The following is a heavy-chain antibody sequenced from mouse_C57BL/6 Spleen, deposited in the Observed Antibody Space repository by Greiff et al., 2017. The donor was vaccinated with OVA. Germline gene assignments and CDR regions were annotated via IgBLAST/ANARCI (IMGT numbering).Heavy chain of an antibody. CDR1: GYTFTSYW. V-gene: IGHV1-69*01. CDR2: IDPSDSYT. Sequence: QVQLKQPGAELVMPGASVKLSCKASGYTFTSYWMHWVKQRPGQGLEWIGEIDPSDSYTNYNQKFKGKSTLTVDKSSSTAYMQLSSLTSEDSAVYYCARSGSSGSYWGQGTSVTVSS. D-gene: IGHD3-2*02. CDR3: ARSGSSGSY. J-gene: IGHJ4*01.